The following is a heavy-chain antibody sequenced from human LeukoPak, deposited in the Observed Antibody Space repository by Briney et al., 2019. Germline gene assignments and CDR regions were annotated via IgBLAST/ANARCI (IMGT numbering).Heavy chain of an antibody. Sequence: GGSLRLSCAASGFTFSSYGMHWVRQAPGKGLEWVSSISSSSSYIYYADSVKGRFTISRDNAKNSLHLQMNSLRVEDTALYYCARGGYSYGYRFFEYWGQGTLVTVSS. CDR3: ARGGYSYGYRFFEY. V-gene: IGHV3-21*04. D-gene: IGHD5-18*01. CDR1: GFTFSSYG. J-gene: IGHJ4*02. CDR2: ISSSSSYI.